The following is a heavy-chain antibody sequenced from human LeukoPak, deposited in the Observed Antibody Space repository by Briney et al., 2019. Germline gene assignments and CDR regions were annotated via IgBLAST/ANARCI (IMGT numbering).Heavy chain of an antibody. V-gene: IGHV3-48*03. CDR2: IASSGTTK. D-gene: IGHD6-19*01. J-gene: IGHJ4*02. CDR3: TLLAVASDFDY. CDR1: RFPFSVYE. Sequence: GSLRLSCAVSRFPFSVYEMNWVRQAPGKGLEWVSNIASSGTTKYYADSVKGRFSISRDNAKSSLYLQMNSLKVEDTAVYYCTLLAVASDFDYWGQGALVTVSS.